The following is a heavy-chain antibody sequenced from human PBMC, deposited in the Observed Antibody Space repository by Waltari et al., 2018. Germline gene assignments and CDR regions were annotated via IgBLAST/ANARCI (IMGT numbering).Heavy chain of an antibody. CDR2: MSGSGAST. V-gene: IGHV3-23*01. CDR3: AKSGVDYYDSSGYSDFDY. CDR1: GFTFSSYA. Sequence: EVQLLESGGGLVQPGGSLRLSCAASGFTFSSYAMSWVRQAPGKGLEWVSAMSGSGASTCCADAVKGRFNISRDNSKNTRYLQMNSLRAEETAVYYCAKSGVDYYDSSGYSDFDYWGQGTLVTVSS. J-gene: IGHJ4*02. D-gene: IGHD3-22*01.